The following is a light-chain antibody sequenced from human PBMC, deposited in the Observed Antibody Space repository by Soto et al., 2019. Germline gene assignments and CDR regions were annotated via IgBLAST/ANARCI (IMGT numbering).Light chain of an antibody. J-gene: IGLJ1*01. CDR1: SSDVGGYNY. Sequence: QSVLTQPASVSGYPGQSITISCTGRSSDVGGYNYVSWYQQHPGKAPKFMIYEVSRRPSGVSNRFSDSKSGNTASLTVSGLQAEDEADYYCVSYAGGTYVFGTGTKVTVL. V-gene: IGLV2-14*01. CDR2: EVS. CDR3: VSYAGGTYV.